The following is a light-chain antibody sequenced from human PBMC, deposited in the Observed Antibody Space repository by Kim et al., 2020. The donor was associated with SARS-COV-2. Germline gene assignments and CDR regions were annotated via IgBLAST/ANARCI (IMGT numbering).Light chain of an antibody. CDR3: QTWDSNAALYV. J-gene: IGLJ1*01. CDR2: QDR. V-gene: IGLV3-1*01. Sequence: SYELTQSPSVSVSPGQTASITCSGDKLGDKYTCWYQQKAGQSPVLVIYQDRKRPSGIPERFSGSSSGNTATLTISGTQAMDEADYYCQTWDSNAALYVFGTGTKVTVL. CDR1: KLGDKY.